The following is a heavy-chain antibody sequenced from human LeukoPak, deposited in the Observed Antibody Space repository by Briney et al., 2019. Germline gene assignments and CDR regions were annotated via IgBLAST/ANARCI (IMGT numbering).Heavy chain of an antibody. J-gene: IGHJ4*02. Sequence: GESLKISCKASGYKSTNYWIAWVRQMPGKGLEWMGIVYLDDSDTKYSPSFEGQVTISADKSISSTFLQWSSLKASDTAMYYCARHDIVVVPAARYTDTQIDYWGQGTLVTVSS. V-gene: IGHV5-51*01. CDR3: ARHDIVVVPAARYTDTQIDY. CDR1: GYKSTNYW. D-gene: IGHD2-2*01. CDR2: VYLDDSDT.